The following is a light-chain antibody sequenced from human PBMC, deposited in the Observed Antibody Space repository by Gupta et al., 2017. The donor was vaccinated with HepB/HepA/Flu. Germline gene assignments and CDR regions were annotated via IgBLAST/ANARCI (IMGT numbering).Light chain of an antibody. CDR2: AAS. V-gene: IGKV1-39*01. J-gene: IGKJ5*01. Sequence: DIQMTQSPSSLSASVGDRVTITCRASQSISSYLNWYQQKPGKAPKLLIYAASSVQSGVPSRFSGSGSGTDFTLTISSLQPEDFATYYCQQSDSTPHTFGQGTRLEIK. CDR1: QSISSY. CDR3: QQSDSTPHT.